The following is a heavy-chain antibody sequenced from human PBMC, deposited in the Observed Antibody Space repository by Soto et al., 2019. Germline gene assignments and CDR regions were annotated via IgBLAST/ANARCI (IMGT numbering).Heavy chain of an antibody. CDR3: ARISVASRYMDV. CDR2: FYYSGST. CDR1: GGSISSSSYY. D-gene: IGHD5-12*01. Sequence: SETLSLTCIVSGGSISSSSYYWGWIRQPPGKGLEWIGSFYYSGSTYYSPSLKSRVTISGDTSKNQISLRLSSVTAAGTAVYYCARISVASRYMDVWGKGTTVTVSS. J-gene: IGHJ6*03. V-gene: IGHV4-39*01.